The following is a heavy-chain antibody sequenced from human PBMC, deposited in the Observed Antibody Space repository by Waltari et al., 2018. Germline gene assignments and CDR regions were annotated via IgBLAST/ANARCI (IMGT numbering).Heavy chain of an antibody. Sequence: QVQLQESGPGLVKPSQTLSLTCTVSGGSISRGGYYWSWIRQHPGKGLEWIGYIYYSGSTYYNPSLKSRVTISVDTSKNQFSLKLSSVTAADTAVYYCASHVYSSGWYHFDYWGQGTLVTVSS. CDR2: IYYSGST. J-gene: IGHJ4*02. D-gene: IGHD6-19*01. V-gene: IGHV4-31*03. CDR1: GGSISRGGYY. CDR3: ASHVYSSGWYHFDY.